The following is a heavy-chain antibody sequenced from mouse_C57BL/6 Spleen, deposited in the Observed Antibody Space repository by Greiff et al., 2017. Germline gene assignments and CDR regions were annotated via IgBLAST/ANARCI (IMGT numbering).Heavy chain of an antibody. V-gene: IGHV1-7*01. Sequence: VNVVESGAELAKPGASVKLSCKASGYTFTSYWMHWVKQRPGQGLEWIGYINPSSGYTKYNQKFKDKATLTADKSSSTAYMQLSSLTYEDSAVYYCARAPWGSSSFAYWGQGTLVTVSA. CDR2: INPSSGYT. CDR3: ARAPWGSSSFAY. D-gene: IGHD1-1*01. J-gene: IGHJ3*01. CDR1: GYTFTSYW.